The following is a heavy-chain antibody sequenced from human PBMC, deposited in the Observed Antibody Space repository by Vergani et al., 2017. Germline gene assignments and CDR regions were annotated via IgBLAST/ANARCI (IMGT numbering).Heavy chain of an antibody. CDR3: ARDFWSSSWYYFDY. J-gene: IGHJ4*02. CDR1: GFSVSSYW. CDR2: IKQDGSEK. V-gene: IGHV3-7*01. Sequence: VQLVESGGGVVQPGGSLRLSCVASGFSVSSYWMSWVRQAPGKGLEWVANIKQDGSEKYYVDSVKGRFTISRDNAKNSLYLQMNSLRAEDTAVYYCARDFWSSSWYYFDYWGQGTLVTVSS. D-gene: IGHD6-13*01.